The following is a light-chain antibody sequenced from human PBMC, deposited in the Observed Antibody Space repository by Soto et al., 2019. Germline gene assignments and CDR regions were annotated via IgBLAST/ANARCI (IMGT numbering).Light chain of an antibody. CDR2: DAS. V-gene: IGKV3-11*01. J-gene: IGKJ4*01. CDR3: QQRSNPPT. CDR1: QSISSY. Sequence: EIVLTQSPATLSLSPGERATLSCRASQSISSYLAWYQHKPGQAPRLLIYDASNRATGIPARFSGSGSGTDFPLTISSLEPEDFAVYYCQQRSNPPTFGGGTRVEIK.